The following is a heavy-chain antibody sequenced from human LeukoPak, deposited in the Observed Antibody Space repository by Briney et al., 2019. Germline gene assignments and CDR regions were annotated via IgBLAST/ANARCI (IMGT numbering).Heavy chain of an antibody. Sequence: ASVKVSCKVSGYTLTELSMHWVRQAPGKGLEWMGGFDPEDGETIYAQKFQGRVTMAEDTSTDTAYMELSSLRSEDTAAYYCATDIMLGSYDFWSGYPRWGQGTLVTVSS. CDR3: ATDIMLGSYDFWSGYPR. D-gene: IGHD3-3*01. V-gene: IGHV1-24*01. J-gene: IGHJ4*02. CDR2: FDPEDGET. CDR1: GYTLTELS.